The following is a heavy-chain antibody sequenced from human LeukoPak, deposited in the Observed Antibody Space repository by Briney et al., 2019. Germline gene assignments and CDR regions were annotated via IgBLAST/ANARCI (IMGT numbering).Heavy chain of an antibody. CDR2: IKQDGSEK. D-gene: IGHD5-12*01. J-gene: IGHJ4*02. V-gene: IGHV3-7*01. CDR1: GFTFSSYW. CDR3: ARDWGGPGIVALYYFDY. Sequence: GGSLRLSCAASGFTFSSYWMSWVRQAPGKGLEWVANIKQDGSEKYYVDSVKGRFTISRDNAKNSLYLQMNSLRAEDTAVYYCARDWGGPGIVALYYFDYWGQGTLVTVSS.